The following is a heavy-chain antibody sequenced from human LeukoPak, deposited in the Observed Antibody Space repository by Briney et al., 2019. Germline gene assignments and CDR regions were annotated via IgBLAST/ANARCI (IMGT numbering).Heavy chain of an antibody. CDR2: ISGSGGST. CDR3: AKEGILGELLTDYFDY. CDR1: GFTFSSYA. Sequence: GGSLRLSCAASGFTFSSYAMSWVRQAPGKGLEWVSAISGSGGSTYYADSVKGGFTISRDNFKNTLYLQMNSLRAEDTAVYYCAKEGILGELLTDYFDYWGQGTLVTVSS. V-gene: IGHV3-23*01. J-gene: IGHJ4*02. D-gene: IGHD3-10*01.